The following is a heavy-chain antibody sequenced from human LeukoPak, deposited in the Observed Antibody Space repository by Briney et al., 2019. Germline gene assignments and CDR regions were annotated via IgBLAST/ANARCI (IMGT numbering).Heavy chain of an antibody. V-gene: IGHV3-9*01. CDR2: ITWNSGRI. J-gene: IGHJ4*02. Sequence: GGSLRLSCAASGFTFDDYTMHWVRQAPGKGLEWVSGITWNSGRIGYGDSVKGRFTISRDNSKNTLFLQMNSLRADDTAIYYCAKRDFWGQGTLVTVSS. CDR3: AKRDF. CDR1: GFTFDDYT.